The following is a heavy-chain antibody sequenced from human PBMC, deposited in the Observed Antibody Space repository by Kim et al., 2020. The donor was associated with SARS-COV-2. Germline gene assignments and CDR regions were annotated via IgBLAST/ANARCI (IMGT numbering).Heavy chain of an antibody. CDR3: AKDRGRYYDSSGYYSEH. V-gene: IGHV3-23*01. Sequence: VKGRFTISRDNSKNTLYLQMNSLRAEDTAVYYCAKDRGRYYDSSGYYSEHWGQGTLVTVSS. D-gene: IGHD3-22*01. J-gene: IGHJ4*02.